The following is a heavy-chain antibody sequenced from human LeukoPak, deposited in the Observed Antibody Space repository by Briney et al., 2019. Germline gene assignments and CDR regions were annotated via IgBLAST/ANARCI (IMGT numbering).Heavy chain of an antibody. CDR1: GGTFSSYA. V-gene: IGHV1-69*05. J-gene: IGHJ6*02. CDR2: IIPIFGTA. Sequence: ASVTVSCTASGGTFSSYAISWVRQAPGQGLEWMGGIIPIFGTASYAQKFQGRATLTRATSTSTVYMELSSLRSEDTAVYYCASVYNYGMDVWGQGTTVIVSS. CDR3: ASVYNYGMDV.